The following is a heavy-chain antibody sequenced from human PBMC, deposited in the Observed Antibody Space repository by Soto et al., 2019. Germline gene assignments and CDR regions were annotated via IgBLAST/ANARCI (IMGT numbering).Heavy chain of an antibody. CDR2: IDWDDDK. Sequence: SGPTLVNPTQTLTLTCTFSGFSLSTSGMCVSWIRQPPGKALEWLALIDWDDDKYYSTYLKTRLTISKDTSKNQVFLTMTNMDPVDTATYYCARTVCREGYNSGGYFAYSGQGTLVTASA. CDR1: GFSLSTSGMC. J-gene: IGHJ4*02. D-gene: IGHD5-12*01. V-gene: IGHV2-70*01. CDR3: ARTVCREGYNSGGYFAY.